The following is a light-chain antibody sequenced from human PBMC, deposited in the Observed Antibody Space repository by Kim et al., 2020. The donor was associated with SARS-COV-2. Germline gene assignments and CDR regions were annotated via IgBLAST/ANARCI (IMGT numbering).Light chain of an antibody. V-gene: IGKV3-11*01. CDR1: PNIRNN. CDR3: QQHIKWPPAPS. CDR2: DAA. Sequence: TGEVAAHTCRASPNIRNNLACYQHARGQVPRLLIYDAAIRATGIPDKFTSSGSVTVFSLPISSLDPEDFAIYFCQQHIKWPPAPSLGGGTKVDIK. J-gene: IGKJ4*01.